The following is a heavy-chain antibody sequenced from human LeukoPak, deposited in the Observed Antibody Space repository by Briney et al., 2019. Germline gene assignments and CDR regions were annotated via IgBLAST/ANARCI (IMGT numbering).Heavy chain of an antibody. CDR1: GFTVSSNY. J-gene: IGHJ4*02. V-gene: IGHV3-53*01. CDR2: IYSGGST. D-gene: IGHD4-17*01. Sequence: PGGSLRLSCAASGFTVSSNYMSWVRQAPGKGLEWVSVIYSGGSTYYADSVKGRFTISRDISKNTLYLQMNSLRVEDTALYYCAKTHLRTGGYFDYWGQGTLVTVSS. CDR3: AKTHLRTGGYFDY.